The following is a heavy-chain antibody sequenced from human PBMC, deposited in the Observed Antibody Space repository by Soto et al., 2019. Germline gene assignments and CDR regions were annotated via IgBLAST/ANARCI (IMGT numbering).Heavy chain of an antibody. Sequence: QVQLVQSGAEVKKPGSSVKVSCKASGGTFSSYTISWVRLAPGQGLEWMGRIIPILGLANYAQKFQGRVTITADKSTSAVYMELSSLTSEDTAVYYCAREGGATDYWGQGTLVTVSS. CDR3: AREGGATDY. CDR1: GGTFSSYT. CDR2: IIPILGLA. D-gene: IGHD1-26*01. V-gene: IGHV1-69*02. J-gene: IGHJ4*02.